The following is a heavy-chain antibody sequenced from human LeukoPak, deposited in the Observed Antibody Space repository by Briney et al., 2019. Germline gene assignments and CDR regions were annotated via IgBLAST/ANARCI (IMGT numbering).Heavy chain of an antibody. D-gene: IGHD2-8*01. V-gene: IGHV3-69-1*02. CDR3: ARDFPDNALFDL. CDR1: GXTFTDYS. Sequence: GGSLRFSCEVSGXTFTDYSMHWVRQAPGKGLEWVSSITSTSRTIFYADSVEGRFTISRDNAKNTVSLEMNSLRTEDAAIYYCARDFPDNALFDLWGQGTLVSVSS. J-gene: IGHJ4*02. CDR2: ITSTSRTI.